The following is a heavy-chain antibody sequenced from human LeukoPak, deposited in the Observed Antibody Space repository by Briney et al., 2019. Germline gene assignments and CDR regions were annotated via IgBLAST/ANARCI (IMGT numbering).Heavy chain of an antibody. CDR3: TTTPVLLWFGESRTNWFDP. Sequence: AGGSLRLSCAAPGFTLSNAWMSWVRQAPGKGLEWVCRIKSKTDGGTTDYAAPVKGRFTISRDESKNTLYLQMNSLKTEDTAVYYCTTTPVLLWFGESRTNWFDPWGQGTLVTVSS. D-gene: IGHD3-10*01. CDR2: IKSKTDGGTT. CDR1: GFTLSNAW. J-gene: IGHJ5*02. V-gene: IGHV3-15*01.